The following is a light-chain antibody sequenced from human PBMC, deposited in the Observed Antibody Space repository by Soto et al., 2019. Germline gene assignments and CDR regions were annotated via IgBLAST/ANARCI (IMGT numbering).Light chain of an antibody. CDR1: SSNIGSNL. Sequence: QSVLTQPPSASGTPGQRVTIACSGSSSNIGSNLVYWYQQLPGTAPKLLIYRNNQRPSGVPDRFSGSKSGTSASLAISGLRSEDEADYYCAAWDDSLSGVVFGGGTKVTVL. J-gene: IGLJ2*01. CDR3: AAWDDSLSGVV. V-gene: IGLV1-47*01. CDR2: RNN.